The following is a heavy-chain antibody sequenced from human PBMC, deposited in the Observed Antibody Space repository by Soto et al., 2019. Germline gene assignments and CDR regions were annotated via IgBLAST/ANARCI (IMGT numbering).Heavy chain of an antibody. V-gene: IGHV2-5*02. CDR2: IYWDDDK. CDR1: GLSLTTNGLS. CDR3: AHSSTDLNHAMDV. J-gene: IGHJ6*02. D-gene: IGHD3-3*01. Sequence: QITLKESGPTLVKPTQTLTLTCAFSGLSLTTNGLSVGWVRQPPGEALEWLALIYWDDDKRYSPSLKSRLTIPRDTSKNQVVLTMTNMDPVDTATYYCAHSSTDLNHAMDVWGQGTTVSVSS.